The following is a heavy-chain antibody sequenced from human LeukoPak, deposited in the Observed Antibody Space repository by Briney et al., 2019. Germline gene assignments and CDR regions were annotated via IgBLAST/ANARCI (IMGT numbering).Heavy chain of an antibody. CDR1: GGSISSYY. CDR3: ARGGPYYDFWSGYRNNNWFDP. Sequence: SETLSLTCTVSGGSISSYYWSWIRQPPGKGLEWIGRIYTSGSTNYNPSLKSRVTISVDTSKNQFSLKLSSVTAADTAVYYCARGGPYYDFWSGYRNNNWFDPWGQGTLVTVSS. V-gene: IGHV4-4*07. CDR2: IYTSGST. J-gene: IGHJ5*02. D-gene: IGHD3-3*01.